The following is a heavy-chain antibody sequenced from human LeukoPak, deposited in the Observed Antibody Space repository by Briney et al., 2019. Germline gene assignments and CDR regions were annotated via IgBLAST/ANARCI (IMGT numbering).Heavy chain of an antibody. CDR3: VRGGYRGYDYEY. D-gene: IGHD5-12*01. V-gene: IGHV3-21*01. Sequence: GGSLRLSCAASGFTFSTYSMNWLRLAPGKGLEWVSSISPNSDYKHYADSVNGRFTISRDNAKNALYLQMNSLRAEDTAVYYCVRGGYRGYDYEYWGQGTLVTVSS. J-gene: IGHJ4*02. CDR2: ISPNSDYK. CDR1: GFTFSTYS.